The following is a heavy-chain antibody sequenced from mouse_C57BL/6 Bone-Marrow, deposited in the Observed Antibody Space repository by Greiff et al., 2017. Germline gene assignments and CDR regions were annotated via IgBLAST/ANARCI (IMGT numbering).Heavy chain of an antibody. Sequence: QVQLQQPGTELVKPGASVKLSCKASGYTFTSYWMHWVKQRPGQGLEWIGNINPSNGGTNYNEKFKSKATLTVDKSSSTAYMQLSSLTSEDSAVYYCARSLTTVVVHYAMDYWGQGTSVTVSS. D-gene: IGHD1-1*01. CDR1: GYTFTSYW. J-gene: IGHJ4*01. V-gene: IGHV1-53*01. CDR2: INPSNGGT. CDR3: ARSLTTVVVHYAMDY.